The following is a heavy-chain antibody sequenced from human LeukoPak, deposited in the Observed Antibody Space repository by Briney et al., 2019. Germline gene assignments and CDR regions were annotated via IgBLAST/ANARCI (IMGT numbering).Heavy chain of an antibody. CDR1: GFTFDDYA. V-gene: IGHV3-9*03. CDR3: AKDGYYDSSGYFDY. J-gene: IGHJ4*02. D-gene: IGHD3-22*01. Sequence: PGGSLRPSCAASGFTFDDYAMHWVRQAPGKGLEWVSGISWNSGSIGYADSVKGRFTISRDNAKNSLYLQMSSLRAEDMALYYCAKDGYYDSSGYFDYWGQGTLVTVSS. CDR2: ISWNSGSI.